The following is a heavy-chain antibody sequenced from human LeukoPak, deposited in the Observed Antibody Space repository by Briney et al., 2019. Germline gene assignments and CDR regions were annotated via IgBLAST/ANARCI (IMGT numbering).Heavy chain of an antibody. V-gene: IGHV4-39*07. CDR1: GGSISSSSYY. CDR2: IYYSGST. D-gene: IGHD3-22*01. Sequence: SETLSLTCTVSGGSISSSSYYWGWIRQPPGKGLEWIGSIYYSGSTYYNPSLKSRVTISVDTSKNQFSLKLSSVTAADTAVYYCGYYYDSSGYRDYWGQGTLVTVSS. J-gene: IGHJ4*02. CDR3: GYYYDSSGYRDY.